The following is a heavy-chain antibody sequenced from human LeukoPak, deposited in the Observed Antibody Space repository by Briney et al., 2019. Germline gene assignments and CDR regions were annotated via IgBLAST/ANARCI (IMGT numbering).Heavy chain of an antibody. CDR3: ARDSAATHSGNWFDP. CDR2: ISAYNGNT. Sequence: ASVKVSCKASGYTFTSYGISWVRQAPGQGLEWMGWISAYNGNTNYAQKLQGRVTMTTDTSTSTAYMELMSLRSDDTAVYYCARDSAATHSGNWFDPWGQGTLVTVSS. D-gene: IGHD2-15*01. J-gene: IGHJ5*02. CDR1: GYTFTSYG. V-gene: IGHV1-18*01.